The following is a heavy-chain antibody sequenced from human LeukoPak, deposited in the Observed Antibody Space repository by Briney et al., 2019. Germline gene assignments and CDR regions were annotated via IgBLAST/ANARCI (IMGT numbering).Heavy chain of an antibody. Sequence: ASVKVSCKASGYTFNTYGVIWVRQAPGKGFEWLGWISGQHGKTTYPQKFQDRVRMTTDTSTSTDYMELRSLTSDDTGVYFCARGGSGWFGALEFDYWGQGTLVTDSS. J-gene: IGHJ4*02. V-gene: IGHV1-18*01. CDR1: GYTFNTYG. CDR2: ISGQHGKT. CDR3: ARGGSGWFGALEFDY. D-gene: IGHD3-10*01.